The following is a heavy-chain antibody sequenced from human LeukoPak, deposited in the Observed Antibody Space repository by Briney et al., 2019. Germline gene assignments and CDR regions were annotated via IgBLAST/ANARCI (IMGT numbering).Heavy chain of an antibody. V-gene: IGHV4-4*07. CDR3: ARELWFGELSAFDI. J-gene: IGHJ3*02. CDR2: IYTSGST. CDR1: GGSISSYY. Sequence: SETLSLTCTVSGGSISSYYWSWIRQPAGKGLEWIGRIYTSGSTNYNPSLKSRVTMSVDTSKNQFSLKLGSVTAADTAVYYCARELWFGELSAFDIWGQGTMVTVSS. D-gene: IGHD3-10*01.